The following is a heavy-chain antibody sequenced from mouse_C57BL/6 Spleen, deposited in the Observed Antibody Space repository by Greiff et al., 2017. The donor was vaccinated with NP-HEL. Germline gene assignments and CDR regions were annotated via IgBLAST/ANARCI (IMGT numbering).Heavy chain of an antibody. CDR2: IYPGDGDT. D-gene: IGHD2-3*01. V-gene: IGHV1-80*01. J-gene: IGHJ4*01. CDR3: ARPPDGYYVGYYAMGY. Sequence: VQLQHSGAELVKPGASVKISCKASGYAFSSYWMNWVKQRPGKGLEWIGQIYPGDGDTNYNGKFKGKATLTADKSSSTAYMQLSSLTSEDSAVYFCARPPDGYYVGYYAMGYWGQGTSVTVSS. CDR1: GYAFSSYW.